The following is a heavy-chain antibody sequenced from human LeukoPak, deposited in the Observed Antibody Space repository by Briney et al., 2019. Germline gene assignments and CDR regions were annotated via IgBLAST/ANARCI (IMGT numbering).Heavy chain of an antibody. Sequence: ASVKVSCKASGYTFTGYYMHWVRQAPGQGLEWMGWINPNSGGTNYAQKFQGRVTMTRDTSISTAYMELSRLRSDDTAVYYCARSLGYCSSTSYYTIISGVWGQGTLVTVSS. CDR3: ARSLGYCSSTSYYTIISGV. CDR1: GYTFTGYY. J-gene: IGHJ4*02. V-gene: IGHV1-2*02. D-gene: IGHD2-2*02. CDR2: INPNSGGT.